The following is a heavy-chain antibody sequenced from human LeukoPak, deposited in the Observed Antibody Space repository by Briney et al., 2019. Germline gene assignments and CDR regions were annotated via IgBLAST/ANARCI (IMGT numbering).Heavy chain of an antibody. CDR1: GFTFSSYG. D-gene: IGHD1-26*01. V-gene: IGHV3-30*18. Sequence: PGGSLRLSCAASGFTFSSYGMHWVRQAPGKGLEWVAVISYDGSNKYYADPVKGRFTISRDNSKNTLYLQMNSLRAEDTAVYYCAKGSSYYPFDYWGQGTLVTVSS. CDR3: AKGSSYYPFDY. CDR2: ISYDGSNK. J-gene: IGHJ4*02.